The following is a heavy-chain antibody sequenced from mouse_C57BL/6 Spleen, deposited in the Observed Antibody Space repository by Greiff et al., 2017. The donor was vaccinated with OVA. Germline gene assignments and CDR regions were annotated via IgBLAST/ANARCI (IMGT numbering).Heavy chain of an antibody. V-gene: IGHV5-6*01. CDR3: SRQEYGSSYGYFDV. CDR2: ISSGGSYT. CDR1: GFTFSSYG. D-gene: IGHD1-1*01. Sequence: EVLLVESGGDLVKPGGSLKLSCEASGFTFSSYGMSWVRQTPDQRLEWVATISSGGSYTYYPDSVKGRFTISRDNANNTLNLQMSSLKSEDTAMYYCSRQEYGSSYGYFDVRGTGITVT. J-gene: IGHJ1*03.